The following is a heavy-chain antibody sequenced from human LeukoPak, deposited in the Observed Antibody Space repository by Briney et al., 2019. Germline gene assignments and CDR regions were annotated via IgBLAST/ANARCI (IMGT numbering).Heavy chain of an antibody. CDR2: IYSGGST. J-gene: IGHJ4*02. CDR3: AKDMGDIAMISAE. Sequence: GGSLRLSCAASGFTVSSNYMSWVRQAPGKGLEWVSVIYSGGSTYYADSVKGRFTISRDNSNNILDLQMNSLRAEDTAMYYCAKDMGDIAMISAEWGQGTLVTVSS. CDR1: GFTVSSNY. D-gene: IGHD5-18*01. V-gene: IGHV3-66*01.